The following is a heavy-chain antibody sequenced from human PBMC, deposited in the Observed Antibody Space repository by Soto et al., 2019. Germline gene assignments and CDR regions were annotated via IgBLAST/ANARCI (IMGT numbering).Heavy chain of an antibody. CDR3: ARFPDYWYFDL. J-gene: IGHJ2*01. CDR2: ISAGGGST. V-gene: IGHV3-23*01. Sequence: GGSLRLSCAASRFTFSSYVMSWVRQGPGKGLDWVAIISAGGGSTYYADSVKGRFTISRDNSKNTLFLQMNSLSAEDTAVYYCARFPDYWYFDLWGRGTLVTVSS. CDR1: RFTFSSYV. D-gene: IGHD2-21*01.